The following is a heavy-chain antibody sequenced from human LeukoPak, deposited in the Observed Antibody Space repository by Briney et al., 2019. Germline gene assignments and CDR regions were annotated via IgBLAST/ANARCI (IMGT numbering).Heavy chain of an antibody. CDR3: AREGENRDYYDSSGPRGNWFDP. CDR2: IYTSGST. Sequence: SETLSLTCTVSGGSISSYYWSWIRQPAGKGLEWIGRIYTSGSTNYNPSLKSRVTISVDTSKNQFSLKLSSVTAADTAVYYCAREGENRDYYDSSGPRGNWFDPWGQGTLVTVSS. CDR1: GGSISSYY. V-gene: IGHV4-4*07. J-gene: IGHJ5*02. D-gene: IGHD3-22*01.